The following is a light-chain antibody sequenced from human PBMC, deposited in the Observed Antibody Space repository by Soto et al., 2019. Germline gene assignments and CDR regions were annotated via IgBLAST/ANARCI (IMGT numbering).Light chain of an antibody. CDR3: QHYGSSYT. V-gene: IGKV3-20*01. Sequence: EIVLTQSPGTLSLSPGERATLSCRASQSVRNNSLAWYQKQPGQAPRLLIYGTSTRDSGTPDRFSGSGSGTYFPLTISRLEPEDFAVYYCQHYGSSYTFGPGTKVEIK. CDR1: QSVRNNS. J-gene: IGKJ3*01. CDR2: GTS.